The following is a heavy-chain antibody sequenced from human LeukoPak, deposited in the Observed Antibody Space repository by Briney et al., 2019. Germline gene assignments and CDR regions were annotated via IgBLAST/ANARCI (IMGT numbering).Heavy chain of an antibody. V-gene: IGHV4-4*07. J-gene: IGHJ5*02. CDR1: GGSISSYY. CDR3: ARHPSGRMWLQQGGWFDP. Sequence: PSETLSLTCTVSGGSISSYYWSWIRQPPGKGLEWIGRIYTSGSTDYNPSLKSRVTMSVDTSKNQFSLKLTSVTAADTAVYYCARHPSGRMWLQQGGWFDPWGQGTLVTVSS. CDR2: IYTSGST. D-gene: IGHD5-24*01.